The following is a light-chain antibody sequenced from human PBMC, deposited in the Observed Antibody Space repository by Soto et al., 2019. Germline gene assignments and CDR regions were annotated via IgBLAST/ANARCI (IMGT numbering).Light chain of an antibody. V-gene: IGKV3-20*01. J-gene: IGKJ3*01. CDR3: QQYGSSPFT. CDR2: GVS. CDR1: QSVSSSS. Sequence: EIVVTQSPGTLSLSPGERATLSCRASQSVSSSSLAWYQQKPGQAPRLLIYGVSSRATGIPDRFSGSGSGTDFTLIISRLEPEDFAVYYCQQYGSSPFTFGPGTKVDIK.